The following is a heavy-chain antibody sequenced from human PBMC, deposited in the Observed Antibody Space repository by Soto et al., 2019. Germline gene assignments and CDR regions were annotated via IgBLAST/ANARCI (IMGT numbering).Heavy chain of an antibody. J-gene: IGHJ3*02. V-gene: IGHV1-69*06. CDR1: GGTFSSYA. CDR3: ARDWGDYYGPGKAFDI. CDR2: IIPIFGTA. Sequence: SVKVSCKASGGTFSSYAISWVRQAPGQGLEWMGGIIPIFGTANYAQKFQGRVTITADKSTSTAYMELSSLRSEDTAVYYCARDWGDYYGPGKAFDIWGQGTTVTVSS. D-gene: IGHD3-10*01.